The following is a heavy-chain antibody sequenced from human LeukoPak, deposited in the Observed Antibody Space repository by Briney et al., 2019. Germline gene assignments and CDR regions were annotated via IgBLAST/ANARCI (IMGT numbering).Heavy chain of an antibody. Sequence: SETLSLTCTVSGYSISSGYYWGWIRQPPGKGLEWIGSIYHSGSTYYNPSLKSRVTISVDTSKNQFSLKLSSVTAADTAVYYCARELNSGSSMDWGQGTLVTVSS. D-gene: IGHD1-26*01. CDR1: GYSISSGYY. J-gene: IGHJ1*01. CDR3: ARELNSGSSMD. CDR2: IYHSGST. V-gene: IGHV4-38-2*02.